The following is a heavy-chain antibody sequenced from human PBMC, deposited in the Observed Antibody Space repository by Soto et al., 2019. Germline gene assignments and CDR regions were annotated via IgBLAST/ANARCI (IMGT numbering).Heavy chain of an antibody. CDR1: GGSISSSSYY. V-gene: IGHV4-39*01. CDR3: ARHDYGDYVDY. D-gene: IGHD4-17*01. J-gene: IGHJ4*02. Sequence: QLQLQESGPGLVKPSETLSLTCTVSGGSISSSSYYWGWIRQPPGKGLEWIGSIYYSGSTYYNPSLKSRVTISVDTSKNQFALKLSSVTAADTAVYYCARHDYGDYVDYWGQGTLVTVSS. CDR2: IYYSGST.